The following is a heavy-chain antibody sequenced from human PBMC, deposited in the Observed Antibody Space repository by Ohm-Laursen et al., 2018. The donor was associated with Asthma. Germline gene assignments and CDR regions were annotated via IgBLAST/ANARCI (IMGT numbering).Heavy chain of an antibody. J-gene: IGHJ6*02. Sequence: SDTLSLTCTVSGGSISSGDYYWSWIRQPPGKGLEWIGYIYYSGSTYYNPSLKSRVTISVDTSKNQFSLKLSSVTAADTAVYYCARGITYYDILTGYSYGMDVWGQGTTVTVSS. CDR3: ARGITYYDILTGYSYGMDV. CDR2: IYYSGST. CDR1: GGSISSGDYY. V-gene: IGHV4-30-4*02. D-gene: IGHD3-9*01.